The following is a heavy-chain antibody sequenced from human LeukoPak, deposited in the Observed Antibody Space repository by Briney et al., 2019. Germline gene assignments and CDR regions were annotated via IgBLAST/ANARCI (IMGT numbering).Heavy chain of an antibody. CDR3: ATYYGDS. Sequence: GGSLRLSCTASGFTFSTYWMTWVGQPPGMGLQWVANIKQDGTETYYVDSVKGRFTVSRDNAKNTVYLQMNRLRAEDTAVYYCATYYGDSWGQGTLVTVSS. J-gene: IGHJ4*02. V-gene: IGHV3-7*01. CDR1: GFTFSTYW. CDR2: IKQDGTET.